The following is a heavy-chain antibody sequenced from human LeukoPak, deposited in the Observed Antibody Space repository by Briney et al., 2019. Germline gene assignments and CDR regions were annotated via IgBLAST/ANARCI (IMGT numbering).Heavy chain of an antibody. CDR1: GGSISSGGYY. J-gene: IGHJ3*02. CDR3: VATLEAFDI. CDR2: INHSGST. Sequence: PSQTLSLTCTVSGGSISSGGYYWSWIRQPPGKGLEWIGEINHSGSTNYNPSLKSRVTISVDTSKNQFSLKLSSVTAADTAVYYCVATLEAFDIWGQGTMVTVSS. V-gene: IGHV4-31*03.